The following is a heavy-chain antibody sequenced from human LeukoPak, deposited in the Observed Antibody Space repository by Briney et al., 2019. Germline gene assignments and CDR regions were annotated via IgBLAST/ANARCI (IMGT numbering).Heavy chain of an antibody. CDR1: GGSISSYY. CDR3: ARHAYYYDRSGSYEAFDI. CDR2: MYYSGST. D-gene: IGHD3-22*01. J-gene: IGHJ3*02. Sequence: SETLSLTCTVSGGSISSYYWSWIRQPPGKGLEWIGSMYYSGSTNYKPSLKSRVTISVDTSKNQFSLKLSSVTAADTAVYYCARHAYYYDRSGSYEAFDIWGQGTMVTVSS. V-gene: IGHV4-59*08.